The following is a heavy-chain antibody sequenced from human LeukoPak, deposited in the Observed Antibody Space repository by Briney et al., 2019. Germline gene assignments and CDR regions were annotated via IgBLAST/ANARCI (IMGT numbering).Heavy chain of an antibody. Sequence: ASVKVSCKASGGTFSSYAISWVRQAPGQGLEWMGRIIPIFGTANYAQKFQGRVTITTDESTSTAYMELSSLRSEETAVYYCARDSGSSWYRNGGYYFDYWGQGTLVTVSS. CDR1: GGTFSSYA. V-gene: IGHV1-69*05. CDR2: IIPIFGTA. J-gene: IGHJ4*02. CDR3: ARDSGSSWYRNGGYYFDY. D-gene: IGHD6-13*01.